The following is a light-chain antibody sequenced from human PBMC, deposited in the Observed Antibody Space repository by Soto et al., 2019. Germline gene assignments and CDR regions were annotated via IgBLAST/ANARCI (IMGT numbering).Light chain of an antibody. CDR1: QRISNW. CDR3: QQYNNYWT. Sequence: DIQMTQSPSTLPASVGDRVTITCRASQRISNWLAWYQQKPGKAPKLLIYDASTLKSGVPSRFSGSGSGTEFSLTISSLQPDDFATYYCQQYNNYWTFGQGTKVDIK. V-gene: IGKV1-5*01. CDR2: DAS. J-gene: IGKJ1*01.